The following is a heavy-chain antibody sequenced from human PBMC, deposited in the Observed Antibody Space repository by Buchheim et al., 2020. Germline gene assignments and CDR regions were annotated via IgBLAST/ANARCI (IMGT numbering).Heavy chain of an antibody. V-gene: IGHV4-4*07. Sequence: QVQLQESGPGLVKSSETLSLTCTVSGGSISSYYWSWMRQPAGKGLEWIGRIYSSGNTNYNPSLKSRVTMSGDTSRNHFSLKLTSVTAADTAVYYCARSGSSWRLIDYWGQGTL. CDR3: ARSGSSWRLIDY. D-gene: IGHD6-13*01. CDR2: IYSSGNT. CDR1: GGSISSYY. J-gene: IGHJ4*02.